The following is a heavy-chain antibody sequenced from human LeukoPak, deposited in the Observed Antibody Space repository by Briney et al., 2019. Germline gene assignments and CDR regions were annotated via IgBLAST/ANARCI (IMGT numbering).Heavy chain of an antibody. CDR2: IIPIFGTA. V-gene: IGHV1-69*06. J-gene: IGHJ4*02. CDR3: ARVSPYYYDSSGYIT. Sequence: SVKVSCRASGYTFTGYYMHWVRQAPGQGLEWMGGIIPIFGTANYAQKFQGRVTITADKSTSTAYMELSSLRSEDTAVYYCARVSPYYYDSSGYITWGQGTLVTVSS. D-gene: IGHD3-22*01. CDR1: GYTFTGYY.